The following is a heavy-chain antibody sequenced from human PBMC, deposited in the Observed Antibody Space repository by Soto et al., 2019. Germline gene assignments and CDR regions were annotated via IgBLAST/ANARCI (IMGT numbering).Heavy chain of an antibody. CDR3: AHNIGGDYVYGFDF. CDR1: GISLTTSGEG. CDR2: VYGDGDK. D-gene: IGHD3-16*01. J-gene: IGHJ3*01. V-gene: IGHV2-5*02. Sequence: QIALKESGPTLVKPTQTLTLTCTFSGISLTTSGEGVGWVRQPPGKGLECVALVYGDGDKRYLTSLKSRLTITKDTSKNQVVLTMTNMDPVDTGTYFCAHNIGGDYVYGFDFWGQGTKVTVSS.